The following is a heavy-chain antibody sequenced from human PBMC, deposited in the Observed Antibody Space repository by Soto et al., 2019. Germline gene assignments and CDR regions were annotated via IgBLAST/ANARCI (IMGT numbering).Heavy chain of an antibody. Sequence: PSETLSLTCAVYGGSFSGYYWSWIRQPPGKGLEWIGEINHSGSTNYNPSLKSRVTISVDTSKNQFSLKLSSVTAADTAVYYCARGPVLLWFGELSPYYYYAMDVWGQGTTVTVSS. D-gene: IGHD3-10*01. V-gene: IGHV4-34*01. CDR1: GGSFSGYY. CDR2: INHSGST. CDR3: ARGPVLLWFGELSPYYYYAMDV. J-gene: IGHJ6*02.